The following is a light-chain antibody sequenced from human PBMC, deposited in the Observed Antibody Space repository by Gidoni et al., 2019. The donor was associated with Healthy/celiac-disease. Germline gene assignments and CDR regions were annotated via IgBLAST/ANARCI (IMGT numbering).Light chain of an antibody. CDR3: QQYGSSLCS. J-gene: IGKJ2*04. CDR2: GAS. CDR1: QSVSSSY. V-gene: IGKV3-20*01. Sequence: DIVLTQSPGTLSLSPGERATLSCRASQSVSSSYLAWYQQKPGQAPRLLIYGASSRATGIPDRFSGSGSGTDFTLTISRLEPEDFAVYYCQQYGSSLCSFXXXTKLEIK.